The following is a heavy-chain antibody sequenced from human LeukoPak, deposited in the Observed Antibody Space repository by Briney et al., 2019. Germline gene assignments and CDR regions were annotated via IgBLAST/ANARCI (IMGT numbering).Heavy chain of an antibody. D-gene: IGHD4-17*01. V-gene: IGHV4-39*07. CDR2: IYYSGST. J-gene: IGHJ4*02. Sequence: SETLSLTCTVSGGSISSSSYYWGWIRQPPGKGLDWIGNIYYSGSTYYNPSLKSRVTISVDTSKNQFSLKVISVTAADTAVYYCARYGAPFDSWGQGTLVTVSS. CDR1: GGSISSSSYY. CDR3: ARYGAPFDS.